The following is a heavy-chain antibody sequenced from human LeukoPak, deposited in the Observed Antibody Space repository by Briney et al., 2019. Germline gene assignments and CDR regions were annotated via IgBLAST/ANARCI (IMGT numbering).Heavy chain of an antibody. CDR3: ARELYYDFWSGYYREDAFDI. V-gene: IGHV4-38-2*02. D-gene: IGHD3-3*01. CDR2: IYHSGST. Sequence: SETLSLTCTVSGYSISSGYYWGWIRQPPGKGLEWIGSIYHSGSTYYNPSLKSRVTISVDTSKNHFSLKLSSVTAADTAVYYCARELYYDFWSGYYREDAFDIWGQGTMVTVSS. J-gene: IGHJ3*02. CDR1: GYSISSGYY.